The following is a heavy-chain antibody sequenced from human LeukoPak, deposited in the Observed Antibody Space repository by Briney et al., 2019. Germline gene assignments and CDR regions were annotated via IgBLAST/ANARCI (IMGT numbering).Heavy chain of an antibody. Sequence: SETLSLTCTVSGDSITSSAFYWGWIRQPPGKGLEWIGSIYYSGSTYYNPSLKSRVTISVDTSKNQFSLKLSSVTAADTAVYYCASRGKKDSSGYYEDYWGQGTLVTVSS. V-gene: IGHV4-39*01. D-gene: IGHD3-22*01. J-gene: IGHJ4*02. CDR3: ASRGKKDSSGYYEDY. CDR2: IYYSGST. CDR1: GDSITSSAFY.